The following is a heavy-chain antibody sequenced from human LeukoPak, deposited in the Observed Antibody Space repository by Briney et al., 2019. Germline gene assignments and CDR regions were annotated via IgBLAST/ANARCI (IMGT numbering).Heavy chain of an antibody. J-gene: IGHJ3*02. CDR2: ITRNGDTT. CDR3: ARGYNHGPIDM. D-gene: IGHD2-2*02. CDR1: GVTFGDYG. Sequence: GESLRLSCEASGVTFGDYGMSWVRQGRGKGLEWVSGITRNGDTTSHADSVNGRFTISRDNAKNCLYLQMNSLRAEDTAFYYCARGYNHGPIDMRGQGTLVTVSS. V-gene: IGHV3-20*04.